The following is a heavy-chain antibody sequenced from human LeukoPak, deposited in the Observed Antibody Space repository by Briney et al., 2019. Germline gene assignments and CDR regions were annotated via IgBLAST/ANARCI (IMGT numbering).Heavy chain of an antibody. CDR2: XXXXXSTV. D-gene: IGHD3-22*01. CDR3: AGDRSGYYYDSSGYPVLFDY. V-gene: IGHV3-11*01. Sequence: PGGSLRLSCAASGFTFSDYYMSWIRQAPGKGLXXXXXXXXXXSTVYYADSXKGRFTISRDNAKNSLYLQMNSLRAEDTAVYYCAGDRSGYYYDSSGYPVLFDYWGQGTLVTVSS. CDR1: GFTFSDYY. J-gene: IGHJ4*02.